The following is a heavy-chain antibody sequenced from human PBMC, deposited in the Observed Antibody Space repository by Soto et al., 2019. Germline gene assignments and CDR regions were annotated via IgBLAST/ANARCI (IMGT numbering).Heavy chain of an antibody. CDR1: GFTFSSYG. D-gene: IGHD3-22*01. J-gene: IGHJ4*02. CDR3: AKSLDSSGYYHFDY. CDR2: ISYDGSNK. Sequence: SLRLSCAASGFTFSSYGMHWVRQAPGKGLEWVAVISYDGSNKYYADSVKGRFTISRDNSKNTLYLQMNSLRAEDTAVYYCAKSLDSSGYYHFDYWGQGTLVTVSS. V-gene: IGHV3-30*18.